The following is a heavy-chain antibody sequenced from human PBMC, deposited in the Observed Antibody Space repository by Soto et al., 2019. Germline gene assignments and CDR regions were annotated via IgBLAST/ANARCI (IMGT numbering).Heavy chain of an antibody. D-gene: IGHD2-21*02. CDR2: FDAEGSDT. J-gene: IGHJ4*02. CDR3: APMGFCGPGCYSFDY. CDR1: GYTLSELA. V-gene: IGHV1-24*01. Sequence: ASVKVSCKVSGYTLSELAIHWVRQAPGKGFEWMGGFDAEGSDTIYAQKFQGRVTMTSDTSTETAYMELESLTSEDTAFYYCAPMGFCGPGCYSFDYWGQGTLVPASP.